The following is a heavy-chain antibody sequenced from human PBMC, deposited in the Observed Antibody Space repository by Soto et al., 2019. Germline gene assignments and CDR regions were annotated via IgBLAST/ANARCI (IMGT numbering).Heavy chain of an antibody. V-gene: IGHV4-30-4*01. CDR1: GGSISSGDYY. Sequence: PSETLSLTCTVSGGSISSGDYYWSWIRQPPGKGLEWIGYIYYSGSTYYNPSLKSRVTISVDTSKNQFSLKLSSVTAADTAVYYCARGSYYHDSSGYYNYWGQGTLVTVSS. J-gene: IGHJ4*02. CDR2: IYYSGST. CDR3: ARGSYYHDSSGYYNY. D-gene: IGHD3-22*01.